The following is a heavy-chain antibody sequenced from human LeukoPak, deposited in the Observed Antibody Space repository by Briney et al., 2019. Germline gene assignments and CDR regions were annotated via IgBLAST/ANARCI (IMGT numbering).Heavy chain of an antibody. D-gene: IGHD6-19*01. CDR1: GFTFSSYG. J-gene: IGHJ4*02. CDR3: ARDSSGPLY. V-gene: IGHV3-33*01. Sequence: GGSLRLSCAASGFTFSSYGMHWVRQAPGKGLEWVAVIWYDTSNKYYADSAKGRFTISRGNSKNTLYLQMNSLRAEDTAVYYCARDSSGPLYWGQGTLVTVSS. CDR2: IWYDTSNK.